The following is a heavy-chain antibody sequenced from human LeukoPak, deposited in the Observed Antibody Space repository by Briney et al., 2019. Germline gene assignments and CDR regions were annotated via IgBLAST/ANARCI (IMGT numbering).Heavy chain of an antibody. Sequence: ASVTVSFKSSVYTCTVYYMHWVRQAHGKGLEGMGWINPNSGGTNYAQKFQRRVTMPRDTSISTAYMELSRLRSDDTAVYYCARVAVGATYNWFDPWGQGTLVTVSS. CDR1: VYTCTVYY. CDR2: INPNSGGT. J-gene: IGHJ5*02. V-gene: IGHV1-2*02. CDR3: ARVAVGATYNWFDP. D-gene: IGHD1-26*01.